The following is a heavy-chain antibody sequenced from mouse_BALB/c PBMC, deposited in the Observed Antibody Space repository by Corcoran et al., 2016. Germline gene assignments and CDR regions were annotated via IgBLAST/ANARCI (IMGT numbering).Heavy chain of an antibody. V-gene: IGHV1-18*01. J-gene: IGHJ2*01. D-gene: IGHD1-1*01. CDR3: ARRDYFGSSPFDY. CDR2: INPNNGGT. CDR1: GYTFTDYT. Sequence: EVLLQQSGPELVKPGASVEIPCKASGYTFTDYTLDWVKQSHGKSLEWIGDINPNNGGTIFNQKFKGKATLTVDKSSSTAYMELRSLTSEETAVYYCARRDYFGSSPFDYWGQGTTLTVSS.